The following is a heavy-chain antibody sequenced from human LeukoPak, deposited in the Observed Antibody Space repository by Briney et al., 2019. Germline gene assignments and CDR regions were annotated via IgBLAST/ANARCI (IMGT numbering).Heavy chain of an antibody. CDR1: GGSISSSSYY. Sequence: SETLSLTCTVSGGSISSSSYYWGWIRQPPGKGLEWIGSIYYSGSTYYNPSLKSRVTISVDTSKNQFSLKLSSVTAADTAVYYCARSRNDNEVGYGDYRIYYYYYYMDVWGKGTTVTVSS. D-gene: IGHD4-17*01. J-gene: IGHJ6*03. V-gene: IGHV4-39*07. CDR3: ARSRNDNEVGYGDYRIYYYYYYMDV. CDR2: IYYSGST.